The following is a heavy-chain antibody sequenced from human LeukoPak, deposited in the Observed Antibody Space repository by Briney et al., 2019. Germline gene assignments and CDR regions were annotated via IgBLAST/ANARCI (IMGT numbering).Heavy chain of an antibody. J-gene: IGHJ4*02. CDR2: NSYSGST. CDR3: ARKEWVPYYFDY. CDR1: GDSISNYY. D-gene: IGHD3-3*01. V-gene: IGHV4-59*01. Sequence: PSETLSLTRTVSGDSISNYYWSWIRQPPGKGLEWIGYNSYSGSTNYSPSLKSRVTISVDTSKNQFSLKLTSVTAADTAVYYCARKEWVPYYFDYWGQGTLVTVSS.